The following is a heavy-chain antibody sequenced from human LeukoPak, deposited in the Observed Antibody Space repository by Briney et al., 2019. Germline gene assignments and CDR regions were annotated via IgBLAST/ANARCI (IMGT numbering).Heavy chain of an antibody. CDR2: VSHSGAI. CDR3: ALTRDAFAI. CDR1: GGSFNSYF. Sequence: SETLSLTCAVYGGSFNSYFWNWIRQPPGKGPEWIGEVSHSGAITYSPSLKSRVTMSVDTSKSQLSLKLRSVTAADTAVYYCALTRDAFAIWGQGTLVTVSS. V-gene: IGHV4-34*01. J-gene: IGHJ3*02.